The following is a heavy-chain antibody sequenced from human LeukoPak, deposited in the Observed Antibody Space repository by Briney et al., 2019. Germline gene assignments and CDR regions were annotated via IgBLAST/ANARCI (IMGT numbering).Heavy chain of an antibody. CDR3: ASSSGYYGYFDY. CDR1: GGTFSSYA. D-gene: IGHD3-22*01. Sequence: SVKVSCKASGGTFSSYAISWVRQAPGQGREWMGRIIPIFGTANYAQKFQGRVTITTDESTSTAYMELSSLRSEDTAVYYCASSSGYYGYFDYWGQGTLVTVSS. V-gene: IGHV1-69*05. J-gene: IGHJ4*02. CDR2: IIPIFGTA.